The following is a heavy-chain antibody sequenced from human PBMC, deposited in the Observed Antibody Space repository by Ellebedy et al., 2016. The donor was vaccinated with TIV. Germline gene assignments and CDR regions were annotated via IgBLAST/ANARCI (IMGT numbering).Heavy chain of an antibody. J-gene: IGHJ3*01. D-gene: IGHD3-10*01. CDR1: DGSFRGFY. CDR2: VFYDGDT. V-gene: IGHV4-59*08. Sequence: MPSETLSLTCSVSDGSFRGFYWSWIRQSPGEGLEWIGNVFYDGDTDYNPSLDSRLSISLDTSQNHFSLRLNSVTAADTAVYYCARLRGSGTFAFDVWGQGAMVIVSS. CDR3: ARLRGSGTFAFDV.